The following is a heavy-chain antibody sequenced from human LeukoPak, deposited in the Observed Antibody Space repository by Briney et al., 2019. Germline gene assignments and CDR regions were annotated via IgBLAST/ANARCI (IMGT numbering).Heavy chain of an antibody. D-gene: IGHD5-18*01. CDR3: ARGGAYSPRYYFDY. V-gene: IGHV1-69*13. CDR2: IIPIFGTA. CDR1: GGTFSSYA. J-gene: IGHJ4*02. Sequence: ASVKVSCKASGGTFSSYAISWVRQAPGQGLEWMGGIIPIFGTANYAQKFQGRVTITADESTSTAYMELRSLRSDDTAVYYCARGGAYSPRYYFDYWGQGTLVTVSS.